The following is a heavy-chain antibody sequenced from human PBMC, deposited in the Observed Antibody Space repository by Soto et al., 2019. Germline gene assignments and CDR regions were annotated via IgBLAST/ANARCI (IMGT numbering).Heavy chain of an antibody. CDR3: ARGSWDDVSGHYYMDV. J-gene: IGHJ6*03. Sequence: QVQLQLSGPGLMKPSQTLSLTCAISGDSVSSNSAGWNWVRQTPSRGLEWLGRTYYKSKWFNNYAVSVKSRITINPDTSQNQFSLQLDSVTPEDTAVYYCARGSWDDVSGHYYMDVGGKGTTVPVSS. D-gene: IGHD5-12*01. CDR2: TYYKSKWFN. CDR1: GDSVSSNSAG. V-gene: IGHV6-1*01.